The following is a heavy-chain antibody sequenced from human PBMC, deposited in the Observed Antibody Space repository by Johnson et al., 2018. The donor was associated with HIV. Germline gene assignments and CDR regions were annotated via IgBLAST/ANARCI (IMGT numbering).Heavy chain of an antibody. CDR2: ISYDGSSK. J-gene: IGHJ3*01. D-gene: IGHD6-19*01. V-gene: IGHV3-30-3*01. CDR3: ATFGYTSGWIVTDDAFDV. CDR1: AFTFRNYA. Sequence: VQLVESGGGVVQPGRSLRLACAASAFTFRNYAMHWVRQAPGKGLEWVAVISYDGSSKYYAESLNGRISISRDNSMNTLYLQMNSLRAEDTAVYYCATFGYTSGWIVTDDAFDVWGQGTLVTVSS.